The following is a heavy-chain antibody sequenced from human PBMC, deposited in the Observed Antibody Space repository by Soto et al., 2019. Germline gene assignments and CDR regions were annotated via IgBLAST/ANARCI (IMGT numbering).Heavy chain of an antibody. D-gene: IGHD6-13*01. CDR2: IWYDGSNK. J-gene: IGHJ4*02. V-gene: IGHV3-33*01. CDR3: ARDLVAAGTPFDY. Sequence: GGSLRLSCAASGFTFSSYGMHWVRQAPGKGLEWVAVIWYDGSNKYYADSVKGRFTISRDNSKNTLYLQMNSLRAEDTAGYYCARDLVAAGTPFDYWGQGTLVTVSS. CDR1: GFTFSSYG.